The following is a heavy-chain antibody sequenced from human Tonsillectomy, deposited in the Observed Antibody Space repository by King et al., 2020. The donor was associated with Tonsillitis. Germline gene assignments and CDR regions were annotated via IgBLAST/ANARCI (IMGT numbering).Heavy chain of an antibody. CDR3: ARGYDFWSGSWGMDV. CDR1: GYTFTSYD. D-gene: IGHD3-3*01. V-gene: IGHV1-8*01. J-gene: IGHJ6*02. CDR2: MNPNSGYT. Sequence: VQLVETGAEVKKPGASVKVSCKASGYTFTSYDINWVRQATGQGLEWMGWMNPNSGYTGYAQKFQGRVTMTRNTSISTAYMELSSLRSEDTAVYYCARGYDFWSGSWGMDVWGQGTTVTVSS.